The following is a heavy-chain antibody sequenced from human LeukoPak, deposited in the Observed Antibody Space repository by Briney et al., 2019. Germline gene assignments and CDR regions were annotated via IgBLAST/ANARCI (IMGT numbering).Heavy chain of an antibody. CDR2: IFYSGST. D-gene: IGHD3-16*02. CDR1: GGSISSSSYY. V-gene: IGHV4-39*07. CDR3: ASMITFGGVIVGIDY. J-gene: IGHJ4*02. Sequence: PSETLSLTCTVSGGSISSSSYYWGWIRQPPGKGLKWIGSIFYSGSTYYNPSLKSRVTISADTSKNQLSLKLSSVTAADTAVYYCASMITFGGVIVGIDYWGQGTLVTVSS.